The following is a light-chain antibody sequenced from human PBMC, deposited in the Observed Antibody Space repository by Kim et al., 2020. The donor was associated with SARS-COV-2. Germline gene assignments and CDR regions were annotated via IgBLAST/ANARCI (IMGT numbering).Light chain of an antibody. Sequence: EIVMTQSPATLSVSPGESATLSCRASQSVSSNLAWYQQKPGQAPRLLIYDASTRATGIPARFSGSGSGTEFTLTISSLQSEDFAVYYCQQYNDWSLTFGGGTKVDIK. CDR2: DAS. J-gene: IGKJ4*01. CDR1: QSVSSN. V-gene: IGKV3-15*01. CDR3: QQYNDWSLT.